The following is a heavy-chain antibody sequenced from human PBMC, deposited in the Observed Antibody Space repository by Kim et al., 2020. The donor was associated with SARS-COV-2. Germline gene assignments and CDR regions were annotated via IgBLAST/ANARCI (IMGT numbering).Heavy chain of an antibody. J-gene: IGHJ4*02. V-gene: IGHV1-69*02. Sequence: SVKVSCKASGGTFSSYTISWVRQAPGQGLEWMGRIIPILGIANYAQKFQGRVTITADKSTSTAYMELSSLRSEDTAVYYCARSGDGGNSAFGYWGQGTLVTVSS. CDR3: ARSGDGGNSAFGY. D-gene: IGHD2-21*02. CDR1: GGTFSSYT. CDR2: IIPILGIA.